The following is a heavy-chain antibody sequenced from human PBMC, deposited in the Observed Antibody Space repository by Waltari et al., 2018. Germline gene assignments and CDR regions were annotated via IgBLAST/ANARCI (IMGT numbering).Heavy chain of an antibody. D-gene: IGHD1-1*01. V-gene: IGHV3-43D*04. CDR3: AKASRRGVALDDYFDY. Sequence: EVQLVESGGGVVQPGGSLRLSCAASGFPFDDYAMHWVRHAPGKALDWVSLIDWDAVSPFYAASVRGRFTISRDNSKSTLYLQMNSLRPEDTAMYYCAKASRRGVALDDYFDYWGQGTLVTVSS. CDR2: IDWDAVSP. J-gene: IGHJ4*02. CDR1: GFPFDDYA.